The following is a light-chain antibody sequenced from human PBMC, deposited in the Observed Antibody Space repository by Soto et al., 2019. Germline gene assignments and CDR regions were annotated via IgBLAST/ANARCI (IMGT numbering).Light chain of an antibody. J-gene: IGLJ2*01. Sequence: QPVLTQSPSASASLGASVKLTCTLSSGHSSYAIAWHQQQPGKGPRYLMKLNSDGSHSKGDGIPDRFSGSSSGAERYLTISSLQSEDEADYYCQTWGTVFGGGTKLTVL. CDR1: SGHSSYA. CDR2: LNSDGSH. V-gene: IGLV4-69*01. CDR3: QTWGTV.